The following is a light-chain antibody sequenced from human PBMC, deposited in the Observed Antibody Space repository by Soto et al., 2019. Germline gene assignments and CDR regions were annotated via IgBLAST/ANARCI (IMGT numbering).Light chain of an antibody. J-gene: IGLJ2*01. CDR2: EVS. CDR1: SSDVGGYNY. CDR3: SSYAGSNTFV. Sequence: QSALTQPASASGSPGQSVTISCTGTSSDVGGYNYVSWYQQHSGKAPKLMIYEVSKRPSGVSDRFSGSKSGNTASLTVSGLQAEDEADYYCSSYAGSNTFVFGGGTKLTVL. V-gene: IGLV2-8*01.